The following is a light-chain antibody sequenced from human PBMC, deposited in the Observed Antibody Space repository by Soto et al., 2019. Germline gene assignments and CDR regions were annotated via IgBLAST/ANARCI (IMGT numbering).Light chain of an antibody. CDR3: QQYGSSRRT. CDR2: GAS. CDR1: QSVSSSY. Sequence: ENVLTQSPATLSLSPGERATLSCRASQSVSSSYLAWYQQKPGQAPRLLIYGASSRATGIPDRFSGSGSGTDFTLTISRLEPEDFAVYYCQQYGSSRRTFGQGTKVEIK. V-gene: IGKV3-20*01. J-gene: IGKJ1*01.